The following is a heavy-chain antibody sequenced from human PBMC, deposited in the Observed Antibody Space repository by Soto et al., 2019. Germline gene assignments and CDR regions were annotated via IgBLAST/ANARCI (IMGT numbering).Heavy chain of an antibody. V-gene: IGHV3-21*01. CDR2: ILFNNNDR. CDR3: ARGGGNNYANDY. Sequence: GGSLRLSCAGSGFAFSDYAMTWVRQPPGKGLEWVSSILFNNNDRYYRDSVHGRFTIARDNAENSLFLEMSGLRPDDTGVYYCARGGGNNYANDYWGQGTLVTVSS. CDR1: GFAFSDYA. D-gene: IGHD1-26*01. J-gene: IGHJ4*02.